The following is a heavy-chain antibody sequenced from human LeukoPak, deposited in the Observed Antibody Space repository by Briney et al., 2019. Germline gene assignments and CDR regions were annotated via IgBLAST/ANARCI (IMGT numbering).Heavy chain of an antibody. V-gene: IGHV1-69*13. Sequence: VASVKVSCKVSGYTLTELSMHWVRQAPGQGLEWMGGIIPIFGTANYAQKFQGRVTITADESTSTAYMELSSLRSEDTAVYYCARSLVVVPAAIEVGWFDPWGQGTLVTVSP. CDR2: IIPIFGTA. J-gene: IGHJ5*02. CDR3: ARSLVVVPAAIEVGWFDP. D-gene: IGHD2-2*01. CDR1: GYTLTELS.